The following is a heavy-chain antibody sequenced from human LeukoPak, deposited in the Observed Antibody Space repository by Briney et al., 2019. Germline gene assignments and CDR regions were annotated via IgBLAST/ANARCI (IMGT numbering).Heavy chain of an antibody. Sequence: ASVKVSCKASGYTFTGYYMHWVRQAPGQGLEWMGWINPNSGGTNYAQKFQGRVTMTRDTSISTAYMELSRLRSDDTAVYYCARDTGEDGYNHFDYWGQGTLVTVSS. D-gene: IGHD5-24*01. V-gene: IGHV1-2*02. CDR2: INPNSGGT. J-gene: IGHJ4*02. CDR1: GYTFTGYY. CDR3: ARDTGEDGYNHFDY.